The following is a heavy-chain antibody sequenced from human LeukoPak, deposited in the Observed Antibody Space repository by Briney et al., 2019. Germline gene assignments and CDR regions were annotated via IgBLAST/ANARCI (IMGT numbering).Heavy chain of an antibody. CDR2: ISASGST. Sequence: SETLSLTCTVSNGSISIYYWSWVRQPAGKGLEWIGRISASGSTNYNPSLKSRVTMSVDTSKNQLSLKLSSVTAADTAVYYCAREITVTRPFDYWGQGTLVTVSS. D-gene: IGHD4-17*01. CDR3: AREITVTRPFDY. CDR1: NGSISIYY. V-gene: IGHV4-4*07. J-gene: IGHJ4*02.